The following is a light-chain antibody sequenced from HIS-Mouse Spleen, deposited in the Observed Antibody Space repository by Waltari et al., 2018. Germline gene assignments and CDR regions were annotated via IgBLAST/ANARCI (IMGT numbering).Light chain of an antibody. J-gene: IGKJ2*01. Sequence: DIQMTQSPSSPSASVGDRVTITCRASQSISSYLNWYQQKPGKAPKLLLYPASSLQSGVPSRVSGSGSGTDFTLTISSLQPEDFATYYCQQSYSTPQEYTFGQGTKLEIK. CDR1: QSISSY. CDR3: QQSYSTPQEYT. V-gene: IGKV1-39*01. CDR2: PAS.